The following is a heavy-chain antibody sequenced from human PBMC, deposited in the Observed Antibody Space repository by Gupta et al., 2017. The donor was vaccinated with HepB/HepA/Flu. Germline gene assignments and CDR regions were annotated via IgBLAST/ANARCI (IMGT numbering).Heavy chain of an antibody. CDR3: ASGQSDYYYYMDV. CDR2: IYRGDLT. J-gene: IGHJ6*03. Sequence: EVHLVESGGGLIQPGGSLRLSWAASGFTVNSNFMSWVRQAPGKGLEWVSLIYRGDLTYYTDSVKGRFTISGDNSKNTLYLQMNSLTAEDTAIYYCASGQSDYYYYMDVWGKGTTVTVSS. CDR1: GFTVNSNF. V-gene: IGHV3-53*01.